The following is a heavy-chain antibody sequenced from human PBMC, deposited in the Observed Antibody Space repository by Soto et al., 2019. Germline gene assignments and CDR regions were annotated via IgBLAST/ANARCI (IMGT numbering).Heavy chain of an antibody. CDR1: GGSISSSSYY. CDR3: AGHHSSGWYDYFDY. J-gene: IGHJ4*02. Sequence: QLQLQESGPGLVKPSETLSLTCTVSGGSISSSSYYWGWIRQPPGKGLEWIGSIYYSGSTYYNPSLKSRVTISVDTSKNQFSLKLSSVTAADTAVYYCAGHHSSGWYDYFDYWGQGTLVTVSS. CDR2: IYYSGST. D-gene: IGHD6-19*01. V-gene: IGHV4-39*01.